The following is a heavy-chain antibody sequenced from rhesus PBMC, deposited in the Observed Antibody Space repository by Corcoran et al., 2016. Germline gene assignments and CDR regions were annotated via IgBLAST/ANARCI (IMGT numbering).Heavy chain of an antibody. D-gene: IGHD1-26*01. J-gene: IGHJ6*01. CDR2: IGG. CDR3: ASGLNYGAPNFGLDS. Sequence: QVQLKESGPGLVKPSETLSLTCTVSGDSLISGFAWSWIRTPPGKGLEWIGYIGGYYNPSLKSRVTISKDTSKNQFSLNLTSVTAADTAVYYCASGLNYGAPNFGLDSWGQGVVVTVSS. V-gene: IGHV4-127*01. CDR1: GDSLISGFA.